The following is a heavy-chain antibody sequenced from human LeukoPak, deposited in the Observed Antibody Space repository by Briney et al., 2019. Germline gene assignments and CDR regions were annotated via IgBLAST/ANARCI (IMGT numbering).Heavy chain of an antibody. Sequence: PGGSLRLSCAASGFTFSDYYMSWIRQAPGKGLEWVSYIDSSGSTIYYADSVKGRFTISRDNAKNSLYLQMNSLRAEDTAVYYCAKNDGLLWFGELSFDYWGQGTLVTVSS. CDR3: AKNDGLLWFGELSFDY. D-gene: IGHD3-10*01. CDR2: IDSSGSTI. J-gene: IGHJ4*02. CDR1: GFTFSDYY. V-gene: IGHV3-11*04.